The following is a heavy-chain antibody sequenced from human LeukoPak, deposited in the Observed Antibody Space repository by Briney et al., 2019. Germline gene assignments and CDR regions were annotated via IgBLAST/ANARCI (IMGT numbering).Heavy chain of an antibody. J-gene: IGHJ5*02. V-gene: IGHV5-51*01. Sequence: PGESLKISCKTSGYSFTNYWIAWVRQMPGKGLEWMGIIYPGDSDTRYSPSFQGHVTISADKSISTAYLQWSSLKASDTAMYYCARHTDTPLRIAVADDPWGQGTLVTVSS. CDR3: ARHTDTPLRIAVADDP. D-gene: IGHD6-19*01. CDR2: IYPGDSDT. CDR1: GYSFTNYW.